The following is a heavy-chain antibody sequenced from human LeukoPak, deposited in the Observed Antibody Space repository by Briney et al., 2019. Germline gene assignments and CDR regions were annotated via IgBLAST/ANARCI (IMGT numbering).Heavy chain of an antibody. V-gene: IGHV4-34*01. Sequence: SETLSLTCVVYGGSFSGYYWSWIRQPPGKGLEWIGEINHSGSTNYNPSLKSRVTISVDTSKNQFSLKLSSVTAADTAVYYCARGIVGATRHWGQGTLVTVSS. CDR2: INHSGST. J-gene: IGHJ4*02. CDR1: GGSFSGYY. D-gene: IGHD1-26*01. CDR3: ARGIVGATRH.